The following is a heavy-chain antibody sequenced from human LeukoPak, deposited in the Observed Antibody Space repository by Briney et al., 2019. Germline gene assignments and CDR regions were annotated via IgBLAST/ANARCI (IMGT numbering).Heavy chain of an antibody. V-gene: IGHV1-18*01. D-gene: IGHD3-22*01. J-gene: IGHJ4*02. CDR2: ISAYNGNT. CDR1: GYTFTSYG. CDR3: ARDRGYYVSSGYYYFDY. Sequence: ASVKVSCKASGYTFTSYGISWVRQAPGQGLEWMGWISAYNGNTNYAQKLQGRVTMTTDTSTSTAYMELRSLRSDDTAVYYCARDRGYYVSSGYYYFDYWGQGTLVTVSS.